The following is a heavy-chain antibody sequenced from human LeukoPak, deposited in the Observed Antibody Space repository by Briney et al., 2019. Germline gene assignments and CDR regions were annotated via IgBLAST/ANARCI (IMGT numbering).Heavy chain of an antibody. J-gene: IGHJ4*02. CDR1: GFTFSSYA. D-gene: IGHD6-13*01. Sequence: GGSLRLSCAASGFTFSSYAMSWVRQAPGKGLEWVSAISGSGGSTYYADSVKGRFTISRDNSKNTLYLQMNSLRAEDTAVYYCARDLNLNGAAGSSFDYWGQGTLVTVSS. V-gene: IGHV3-23*01. CDR3: ARDLNLNGAAGSSFDY. CDR2: ISGSGGST.